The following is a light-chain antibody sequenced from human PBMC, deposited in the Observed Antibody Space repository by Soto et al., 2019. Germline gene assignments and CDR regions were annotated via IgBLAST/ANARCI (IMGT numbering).Light chain of an antibody. CDR3: QQFSSYPLT. V-gene: IGKV3-20*01. CDR1: QTVRNNY. J-gene: IGKJ4*01. Sequence: EFAQSPSTPSLSPGEIATLSSRASQTVRNNYLAWYQQKPGQAPRVLIYDASSRATGIPDRFSGGGSGTDFTLTISRLEPEDVAVYYCQQFSSYPLTLGGGTKVDIK. CDR2: DAS.